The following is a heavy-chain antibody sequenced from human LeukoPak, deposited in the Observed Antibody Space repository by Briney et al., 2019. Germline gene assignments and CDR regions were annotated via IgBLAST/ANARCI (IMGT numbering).Heavy chain of an antibody. CDR2: IYYSGTT. CDR3: ARFNQLGRSFDS. D-gene: IGHD1-1*01. CDR1: GGSIGKTIYY. Sequence: SETLSLTCTVSGGSIGKTIYYWGWIRQPPGKGLEWIGNIYYSGTTYYNPSLKSRVTISVDTSKNQFSLTLNSVTAADTAVYFCARFNQLGRSFDSWGLGSLVTVSS. J-gene: IGHJ4*02. V-gene: IGHV4-39*07.